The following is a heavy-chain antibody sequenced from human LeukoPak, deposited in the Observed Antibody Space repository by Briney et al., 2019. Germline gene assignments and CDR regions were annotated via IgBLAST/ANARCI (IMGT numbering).Heavy chain of an antibody. D-gene: IGHD1-26*01. CDR1: GYTFTSYD. CDR3: ARSTRGATDFDY. V-gene: IGHV1-8*01. J-gene: IGHJ4*02. CDR2: MNPNSGNT. Sequence: GASVKVSCKASGYTFTSYDINWVRQATGQGLEWMGWMNPNSGNTGYAQKFQGRVTMTRNTSISTAYMELSSLRSEDTAVYYCARSTRGATDFDYWGQGTLVTVSS.